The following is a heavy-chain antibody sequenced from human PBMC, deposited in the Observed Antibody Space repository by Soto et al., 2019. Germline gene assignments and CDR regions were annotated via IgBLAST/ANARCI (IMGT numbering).Heavy chain of an antibody. D-gene: IGHD3-10*01. CDR1: GFSFSSYA. CDR3: VTGAHADH. Sequence: EVQLLESGGGLVQPGESLRLSCVVSGFSFSSYAMTWVRQAPGKGLEWVSTISGSGGATYYADSVKGRFTVSRDNSKNMLYLQMSSLRADDTAVYFCVTGAHADHWGQGTLVTVSS. CDR2: ISGSGGAT. V-gene: IGHV3-23*01. J-gene: IGHJ4*02.